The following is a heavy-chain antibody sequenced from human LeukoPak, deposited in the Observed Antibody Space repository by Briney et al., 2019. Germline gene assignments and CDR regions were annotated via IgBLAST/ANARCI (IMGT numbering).Heavy chain of an antibody. CDR2: MNPNSGNT. Sequence: ASVKVSCKPSGYSFTTYGINWVRQATGQGLEWMGWMNPNSGNTGYAQKFQGRVTMTRNTSIGTAYMELSSLRSEDTAVYYCARGPMGLVLYFYYYGLDVWGQGTTVTVSS. CDR1: GYSFTTYG. J-gene: IGHJ6*02. CDR3: ARGPMGLVLYFYYYGLDV. V-gene: IGHV1-8*02. D-gene: IGHD6-6*01.